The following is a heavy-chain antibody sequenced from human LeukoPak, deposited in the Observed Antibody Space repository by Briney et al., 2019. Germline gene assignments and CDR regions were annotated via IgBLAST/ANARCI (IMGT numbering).Heavy chain of an antibody. Sequence: GGSLRLSCAASGFTFSSYWMSWVRQAPGKGLEWVANIKQDGSEKYYVDSMKGRFTISRDNAKNSLYLQMNSLRAEDTAVYYCARDLMVRGVDYFDYWGQGTLVTVSS. D-gene: IGHD3-10*01. CDR3: ARDLMVRGVDYFDY. CDR1: GFTFSSYW. CDR2: IKQDGSEK. J-gene: IGHJ4*02. V-gene: IGHV3-7*01.